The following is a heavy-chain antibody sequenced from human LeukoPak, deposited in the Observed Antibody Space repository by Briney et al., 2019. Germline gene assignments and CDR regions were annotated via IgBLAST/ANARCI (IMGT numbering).Heavy chain of an antibody. CDR3: AREEYCSGGSCYPDY. D-gene: IGHD2-15*01. Sequence: GPLRLSCAASGFTFSSYGMHWVRQAPGKGLEWVAVVWYDGSNKYYADSVKGRFTISRDNSKNTLYLQMNSLRAEDTAVYYCAREEYCSGGSCYPDYWGQGTLVTVSS. CDR2: VWYDGSNK. J-gene: IGHJ4*02. V-gene: IGHV3-33*01. CDR1: GFTFSSYG.